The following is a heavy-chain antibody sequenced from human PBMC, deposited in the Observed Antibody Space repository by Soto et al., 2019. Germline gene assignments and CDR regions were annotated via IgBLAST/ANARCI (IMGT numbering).Heavy chain of an antibody. CDR3: AKPAVPAAIGEYYFDY. J-gene: IGHJ4*02. D-gene: IGHD2-2*01. CDR2: ISGSGGST. V-gene: IGHV3-23*01. CDR1: GFTFSSYA. Sequence: LRLSCAASGFTFSSYAMSWVRQAPGKGLEWVSAISGSGGSTYYADSVKGRFTISRDNSKNTLYLQMNSLRAEDTAVYYCAKPAVPAAIGEYYFDYWGQGTLVTVSS.